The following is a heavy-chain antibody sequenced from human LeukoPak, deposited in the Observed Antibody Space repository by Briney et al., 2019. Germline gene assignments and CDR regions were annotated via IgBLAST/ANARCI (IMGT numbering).Heavy chain of an antibody. V-gene: IGHV4-39*01. Sequence: PSETLSLTCIVSGGSIDLSPYYWGWIRQPPGKGLEWIGSAYYSGTTFYTPSLQSRLTISVDTYNNHFSLKLTSVTAADTAVYYCARHGYDAWSGSGEKNWFSPWGQGILVTVSS. CDR3: ARHGYDAWSGSGEKNWFSP. CDR2: AYYSGTT. CDR1: GGSIDLSPYY. J-gene: IGHJ5*02. D-gene: IGHD3-3*01.